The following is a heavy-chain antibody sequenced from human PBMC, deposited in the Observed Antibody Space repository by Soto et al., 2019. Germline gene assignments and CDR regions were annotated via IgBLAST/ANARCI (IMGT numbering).Heavy chain of an antibody. Sequence: QVQLVQSGAEVKKPGASVKVSCKASGYTFTSYGINWVRQAPGQGLEWMGWISAYNGNTHYAQKLQGRVTITTDTPTSTAYMELRSLRSDDTAGYDCARVQSGYDFADWGQGALVTVSS. D-gene: IGHD5-12*01. J-gene: IGHJ4*02. CDR2: ISAYNGNT. V-gene: IGHV1-18*01. CDR1: GYTFTSYG. CDR3: ARVQSGYDFAD.